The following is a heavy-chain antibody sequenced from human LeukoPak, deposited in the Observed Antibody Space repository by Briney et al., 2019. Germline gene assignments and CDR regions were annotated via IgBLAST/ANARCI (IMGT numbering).Heavy chain of an antibody. Sequence: PEGSLRLSCEVSGFTFSSYWMSWVRETPGKGLEWVANIKEDGSERDYVDSVKGRFTISRDNVKNSLYLQMNSLRAEDTGVYYCARGGVYSGSQYWGQGILVTVSS. D-gene: IGHD1-26*01. CDR3: ARGGVYSGSQY. V-gene: IGHV3-7*01. CDR2: IKEDGSER. CDR1: GFTFSSYW. J-gene: IGHJ4*02.